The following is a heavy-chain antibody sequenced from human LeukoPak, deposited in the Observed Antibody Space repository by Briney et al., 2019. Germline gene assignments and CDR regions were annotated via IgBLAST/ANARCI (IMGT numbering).Heavy chain of an antibody. J-gene: IGHJ3*02. D-gene: IGHD4-17*01. V-gene: IGHV5-51*01. CDR3: ARDPFDYGDYDLDSFAFDI. CDR2: IYPGDSDT. Sequence: GESLKISCKGSGYRFSNYWIAWERQMPGKGLEWMGIIYPGDSDTRYSPSFQGQVTISADKSITTAYLQWSGLKASDTAMYYCARDPFDYGDYDLDSFAFDIWGQGTMVTVSS. CDR1: GYRFSNYW.